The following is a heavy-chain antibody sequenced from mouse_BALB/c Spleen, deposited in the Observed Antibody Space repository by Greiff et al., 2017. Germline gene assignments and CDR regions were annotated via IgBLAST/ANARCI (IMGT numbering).Heavy chain of an antibody. CDR2: ISYSGST. CDR3: ARGQLPYAMDY. D-gene: IGHD4-1*02. CDR1: GYSITSDYA. Sequence: EVQRVESGPGLVKPSQSLSLTCTVTGYSITSDYAWNWIRQFPGNKLEWMGYISYSGSTSYNPSLKSRISITRDTSKNQFFLQLNSVTTEDTATYYCARGQLPYAMDYWGQGTSVTVSS. V-gene: IGHV3-2*02. J-gene: IGHJ4*01.